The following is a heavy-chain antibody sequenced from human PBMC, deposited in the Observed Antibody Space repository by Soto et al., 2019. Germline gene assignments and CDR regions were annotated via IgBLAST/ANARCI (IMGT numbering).Heavy chain of an antibody. CDR3: ASVESRGAARPYYYYGMDV. J-gene: IGHJ6*02. Sequence: SETLSLTCTVSGGSISSYYWSWIRQPPGKGLEWIGYIYYSGSTNYNPSLKSRVTISVDTSKNQFSLKLSSVTAADTAVYYCASVESRGAARPYYYYGMDVWGQGTTVTV. V-gene: IGHV4-59*01. CDR2: IYYSGST. D-gene: IGHD6-6*01. CDR1: GGSISSYY.